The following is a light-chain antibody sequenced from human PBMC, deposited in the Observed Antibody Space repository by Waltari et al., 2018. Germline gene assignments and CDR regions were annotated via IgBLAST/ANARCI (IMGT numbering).Light chain of an antibody. J-gene: IGKJ4*01. CDR3: QQSFITPRT. Sequence: IPMTQSPSSLSASVGDTITISCRASEIISTYVNWYQQKPGKAPKILISAASTLRREVPSRFSGSGSGTDFTLTITNLQPEDFATYYCQQSFITPRTFGGGTRVEIK. CDR2: AAS. CDR1: EIISTY. V-gene: IGKV1-39*01.